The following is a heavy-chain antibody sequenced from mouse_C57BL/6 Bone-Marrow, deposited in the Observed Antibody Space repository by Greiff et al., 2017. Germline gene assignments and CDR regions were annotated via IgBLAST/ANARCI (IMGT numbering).Heavy chain of an antibody. Sequence: QVQLQQPGAELVMPGASVKLSCKASGYTFTSYWMHWVKQRPGQGLEWIGEIDPSDSYTNYNQKFKGKFTLTVDKSSITAYMQLSSLTSEDSAVYYCARRYYGSSPIGYFDVWGTGTTVTVSS. CDR3: ARRYYGSSPIGYFDV. CDR1: GYTFTSYW. J-gene: IGHJ1*03. V-gene: IGHV1-69*01. CDR2: IDPSDSYT. D-gene: IGHD1-1*01.